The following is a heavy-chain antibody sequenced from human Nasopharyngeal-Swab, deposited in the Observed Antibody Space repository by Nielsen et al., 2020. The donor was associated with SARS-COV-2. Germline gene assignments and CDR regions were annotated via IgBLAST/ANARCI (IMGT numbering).Heavy chain of an antibody. CDR1: GFTFSSYA. V-gene: IGHV3-7*01. D-gene: IGHD1-26*01. J-gene: IGHJ4*02. CDR3: ARERGGSYSLPEESFDY. Sequence: GGSLRLSCAASGFTFSSYAMSWVRQAPGKGLEWVANIKQDGSEKYYVDSVKGRFTISRDNAKNSLYLQMNSLRAEDTAVYYCARERGGSYSLPEESFDYWGQGTLVTVSS. CDR2: IKQDGSEK.